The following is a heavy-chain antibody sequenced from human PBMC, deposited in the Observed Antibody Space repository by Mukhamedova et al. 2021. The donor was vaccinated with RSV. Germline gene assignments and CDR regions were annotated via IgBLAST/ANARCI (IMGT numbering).Heavy chain of an antibody. Sequence: MSWIRQAPGKGLEWVSYISSSGSTIYYADSVKGRFTISRDNAKNSLYLQMNSLRAEDTAVYYCARMNRRYYYYYGMDVWGQRTTVT. D-gene: IGHD1-14*01. V-gene: IGHV3-11*01. CDR3: ARMNRRYYYYYGMDV. CDR2: ISSSGSTI. J-gene: IGHJ6*02.